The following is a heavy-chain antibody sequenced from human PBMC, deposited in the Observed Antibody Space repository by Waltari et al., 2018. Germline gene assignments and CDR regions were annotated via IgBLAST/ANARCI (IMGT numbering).Heavy chain of an antibody. Sequence: QVQLQQWGAGLLKPSETLSLTCAVYGGSFSGYYWSWIRQPPGKGLEWIGEIKHSVSTNYNPSLTSRVTISVDTSKNQFSLKLSSVTAADTAVYYCAAGGYCSSTSCSPHFDYWGQGTLVTVSS. V-gene: IGHV4-34*01. CDR2: IKHSVST. D-gene: IGHD2-2*01. J-gene: IGHJ4*02. CDR1: GGSFSGYY. CDR3: AAGGYCSSTSCSPHFDY.